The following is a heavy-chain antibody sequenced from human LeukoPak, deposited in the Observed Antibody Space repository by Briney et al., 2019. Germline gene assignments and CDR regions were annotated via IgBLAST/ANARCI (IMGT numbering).Heavy chain of an antibody. J-gene: IGHJ5*02. V-gene: IGHV1-2*02. Sequence: WASVKVSCKASGGTFSSYAISWVRQAPGQGLEWMGWINPNSGGTNYAQKFQGRVTMTRDTSISTAYMELSRLRSDDTAVYYCASRGSYYNWFDPWGQGTLVTVSS. D-gene: IGHD3-10*01. CDR3: ASRGSYYNWFDP. CDR2: INPNSGGT. CDR1: GGTFSSYA.